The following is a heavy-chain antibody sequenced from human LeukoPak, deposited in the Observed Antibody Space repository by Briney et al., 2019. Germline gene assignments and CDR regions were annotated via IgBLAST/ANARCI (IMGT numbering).Heavy chain of an antibody. CDR1: GESINPYY. V-gene: IGHV4-4*07. CDR3: AREVGDGSASYGLDY. Sequence: SETLSLTCTVSGESINPYYWNWIRQSAGKGLERIGHIYKSGTTNFNPSLTSRVTMSLDTSRNQFSLKLRSVTAADTAVYYCAREVGDGSASYGLDYWGQGTLVTVSS. D-gene: IGHD3-10*01. J-gene: IGHJ4*02. CDR2: IYKSGTT.